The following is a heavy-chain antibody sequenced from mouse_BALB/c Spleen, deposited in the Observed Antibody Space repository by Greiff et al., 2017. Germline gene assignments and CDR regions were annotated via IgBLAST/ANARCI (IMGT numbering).Heavy chain of an antibody. V-gene: IGHV2-6-7*01. CDR3: ARGYYDYDDAMDY. J-gene: IGHJ4*01. CDR2: IWGDGST. D-gene: IGHD2-4*01. Sequence: VMLVESGPGLVAPSQSLSITCTVSGFSLTGYGVNWVRQPPGKGLEWLGMIWGDGSTDYNSALKSRLSISKDNSKSQVFLKMNSLQTDDTARYYCARGYYDYDDAMDYWGQGTSVTVSS. CDR1: GFSLTGYG.